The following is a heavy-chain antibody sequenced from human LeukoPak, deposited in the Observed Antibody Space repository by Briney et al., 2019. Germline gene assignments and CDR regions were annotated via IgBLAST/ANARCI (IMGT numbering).Heavy chain of an antibody. Sequence: GGSLRLSCAASGFTFSTYSMNWVRQAPGKGLEWVSYISYSSSAIYYADSVKGRFTISRDNAKNSLYLQMNSLRAEDTAVYYCAIYRSYGDRDYWGQGTLVTVSS. CDR3: AIYRSYGDRDY. CDR2: ISYSSSAI. J-gene: IGHJ4*02. CDR1: GFTFSTYS. D-gene: IGHD4-17*01. V-gene: IGHV3-48*04.